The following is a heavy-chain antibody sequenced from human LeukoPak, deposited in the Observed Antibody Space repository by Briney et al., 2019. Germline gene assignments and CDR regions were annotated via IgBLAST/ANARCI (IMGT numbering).Heavy chain of an antibody. CDR3: ARDRLHYDSLTGYPAD. CDR2: IYSGGST. J-gene: IGHJ4*02. CDR1: GFTFSNHA. V-gene: IGHV3-66*01. Sequence: GSLTLSCAASGFTFSNHAMSWVRQAPGKGLEWVSVIYSGGSTHYADSVKGRFTISRDNSKNTLYLQMNSLRAEDTAVYYCARDRLHYDSLTGYPADWGQGTRVTVSS. D-gene: IGHD3-9*01.